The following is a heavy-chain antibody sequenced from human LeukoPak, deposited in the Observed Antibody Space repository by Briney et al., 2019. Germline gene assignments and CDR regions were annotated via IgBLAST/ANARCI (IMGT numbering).Heavy chain of an antibody. V-gene: IGHV3-13*01. CDR1: VFTFGVYD. CDR2: IGTAGNT. J-gene: IGHJ4*02. Sequence: GGSLRLSCAASVFTFGVYDMHWVRQAPGKGLEWVSSIGTAGNTFYPGSVKGRFSISEENALNSFYLQMNSLRDGDTAVYYCATGPLGAGLTIDGWGQGTLVTVSS. D-gene: IGHD6-13*01. CDR3: ATGPLGAGLTIDG.